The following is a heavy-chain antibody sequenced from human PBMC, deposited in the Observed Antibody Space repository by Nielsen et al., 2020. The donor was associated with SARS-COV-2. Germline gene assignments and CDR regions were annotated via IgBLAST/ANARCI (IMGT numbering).Heavy chain of an antibody. J-gene: IGHJ4*02. Sequence: WIRQPPGKGLEWVAVLSYDGSNKYYGDSVKGRFTISRDNSKNTLYLQMNSLRAEDTAVYYCARQGRRVGRWLQRGSPPEPPFDYWGQGTLVTISS. CDR2: LSYDGSNK. D-gene: IGHD5-24*01. V-gene: IGHV3-30*04. CDR3: ARQGRRVGRWLQRGSPPEPPFDY.